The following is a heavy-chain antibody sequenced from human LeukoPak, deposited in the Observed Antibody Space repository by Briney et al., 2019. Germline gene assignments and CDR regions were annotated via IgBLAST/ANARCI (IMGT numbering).Heavy chain of an antibody. Sequence: GSLRLSCAASGFTFSSYSMNWVRQAPGKGLEWVSSISSSSSYIYYADSVKGRFTISRDNAKNSLNLQMNSLRAKDTAVYYCARDLDHAVAGPFDPWGQGTLVTVSS. CDR3: ARDLDHAVAGPFDP. CDR1: GFTFSSYS. D-gene: IGHD6-19*01. CDR2: ISSSSSYI. V-gene: IGHV3-21*01. J-gene: IGHJ5*02.